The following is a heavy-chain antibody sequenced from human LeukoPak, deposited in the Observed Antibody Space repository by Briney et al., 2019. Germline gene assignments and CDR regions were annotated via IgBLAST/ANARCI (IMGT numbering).Heavy chain of an antibody. J-gene: IGHJ4*02. CDR3: ARVLSSAGNAFDY. Sequence: SETLSLTYAVYGGSFSGYYWSWIRQPPGKGLEWIGYIYYSGSTNYNPSLKSRVTISVDTSKNQFSLKLSSVTAADTAVYYCARVLSSAGNAFDYWGQGTLVTVSS. CDR1: GGSFSGYY. V-gene: IGHV4-59*01. D-gene: IGHD6-13*01. CDR2: IYYSGST.